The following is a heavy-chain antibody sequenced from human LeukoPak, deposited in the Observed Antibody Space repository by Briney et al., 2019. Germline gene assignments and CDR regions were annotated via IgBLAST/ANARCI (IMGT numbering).Heavy chain of an antibody. CDR2: INHSGST. V-gene: IGHV4-34*01. CDR1: GGSFSGYY. Sequence: PSETLSLTCAVYGGSFSGYYWSWIRQPPGKGLEWIGEINHSGSTNYNPSLKSRVTMSVDTSKNQFSLKLSSVTAADTAVYYCARAGKSSEGYWGQGTLVTVSS. J-gene: IGHJ4*02. D-gene: IGHD3-10*01. CDR3: ARAGKSSEGY.